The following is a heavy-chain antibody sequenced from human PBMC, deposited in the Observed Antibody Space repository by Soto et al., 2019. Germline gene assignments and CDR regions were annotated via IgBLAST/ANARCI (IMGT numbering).Heavy chain of an antibody. J-gene: IGHJ6*03. V-gene: IGHV3-74*01. D-gene: IGHD3-3*01. Sequence: EVQLVESGGGLLQPGGSLRLSCAASEFTFSGYWMHWVRQAPGRGLEWVSCINSDGTTTIYADSVKGRFTISRDNAKNTLFLQMNSLRAEDTAVYHCARRHEFWSLSSVHFYYYMDVWGKGTTVTVSS. CDR3: ARRHEFWSLSSVHFYYYMDV. CDR1: EFTFSGYW. CDR2: INSDGTTT.